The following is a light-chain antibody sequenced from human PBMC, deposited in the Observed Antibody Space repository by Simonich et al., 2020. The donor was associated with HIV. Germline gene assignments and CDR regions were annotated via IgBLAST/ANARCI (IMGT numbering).Light chain of an antibody. CDR3: SSYTTSSTWV. CDR2: DVS. V-gene: IGLV2-14*01. J-gene: IGLJ3*02. CDR1: SSDIGSYNY. Sequence: QSALTQPASVSGSPGQSITISCTGTSSDIGSYNYVSWYQQHPGKAPKLMIYDVSKRPPGVSDRFSGSKSGNTASLTISGLQAEDEANYYCSSYTTSSTWVFGGGTTLTVL.